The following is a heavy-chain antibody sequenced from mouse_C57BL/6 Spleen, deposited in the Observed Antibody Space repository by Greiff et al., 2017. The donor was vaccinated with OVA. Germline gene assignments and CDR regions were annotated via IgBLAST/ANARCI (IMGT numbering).Heavy chain of an antibody. CDR3: ARDWNAMDY. D-gene: IGHD4-1*01. CDR2: IDPSDSET. CDR1: GYTFTSYW. V-gene: IGHV1-52*01. J-gene: IGHJ4*01. Sequence: QVQLKQPGAELVRPGSSVKLSCKASGYTFTSYWMPWVKQRPIQGLEWIGNIDPSDSETHYNQKFKDKATLTVDKSSSTAYMQLSSLTSEDSAVYYCARDWNAMDYWGQGTSVTVSS.